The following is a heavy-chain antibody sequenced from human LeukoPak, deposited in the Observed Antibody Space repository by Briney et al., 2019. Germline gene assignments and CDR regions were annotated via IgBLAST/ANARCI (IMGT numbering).Heavy chain of an antibody. D-gene: IGHD3-16*01. Sequence: GGSLRLSCAASGFTFSSYWMSWVRQAPGKGLEWVANIKQDGSEKYYVDSVKGRFTISRDNAKNSLYLQMNSLRAEDTAVYYCARDRDDYVWGSYPPHWFDPWGQGTLVTVSS. V-gene: IGHV3-7*01. J-gene: IGHJ5*02. CDR3: ARDRDDYVWGSYPPHWFDP. CDR2: IKQDGSEK. CDR1: GFTFSSYW.